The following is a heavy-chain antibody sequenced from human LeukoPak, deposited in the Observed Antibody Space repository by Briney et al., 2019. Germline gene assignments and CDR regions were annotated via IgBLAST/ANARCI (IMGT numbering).Heavy chain of an antibody. CDR1: GFTVSSNY. V-gene: IGHV3-66*01. D-gene: IGHD1-26*01. J-gene: IGHJ4*02. Sequence: PGGCLRLSCATSGFTVSSNYMSWVRQAPGKGLECVSVIYSGGSTYYADSVKGRFTISRDNSKNTLYLQMNSLRAEDTAMYYCARENSGSYYRGYFDYWGQGTLVTVSS. CDR3: ARENSGSYYRGYFDY. CDR2: IYSGGST.